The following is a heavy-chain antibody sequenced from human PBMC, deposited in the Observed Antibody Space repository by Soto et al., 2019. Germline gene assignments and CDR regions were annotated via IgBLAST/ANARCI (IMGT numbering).Heavy chain of an antibody. CDR3: ARGPFYDSVWGTYRYFDY. D-gene: IGHD3-16*02. Sequence: PSETLSLTCTVSGGSISSYYWSWIRQPPGKGLEWIGYIYYSGSTNYNTSLKSRVTISVDTSKNQFSLELSSVTAADTAVYYCARGPFYDSVWGTYRYFDYWGQGSLVTVSS. CDR1: GGSISSYY. CDR2: IYYSGST. V-gene: IGHV4-59*01. J-gene: IGHJ4*02.